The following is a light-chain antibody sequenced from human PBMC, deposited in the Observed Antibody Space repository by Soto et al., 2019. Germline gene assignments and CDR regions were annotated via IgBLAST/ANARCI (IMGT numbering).Light chain of an antibody. CDR2: DAS. J-gene: IGKJ4*01. V-gene: IGKV1-13*02. Sequence: ALQLTQSPSSLSASVGDRVTITCRASQGISSALVWYQQKPGKAPKPLMFDASSLEGGVPSRFTGSGSGTDFTLTISSLQPEDFATYYCQQFNSFPVTFGGGTKVEI. CDR1: QGISSA. CDR3: QQFNSFPVT.